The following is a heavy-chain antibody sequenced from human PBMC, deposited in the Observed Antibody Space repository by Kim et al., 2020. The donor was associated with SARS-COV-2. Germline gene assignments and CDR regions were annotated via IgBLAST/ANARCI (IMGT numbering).Heavy chain of an antibody. CDR2: INPNSGGT. CDR3: ARENRVGGITGGYGY. CDR1: GYTFTGYY. V-gene: IGHV1-2*06. J-gene: IGHJ4*02. Sequence: ASVKVSCKASGYTFTGYYMHWVRQAPGQGLEWMGRINPNSGGTNYAQKFQGRVTMTRDTSISTAYMELSRLRSDDTAVYYCARENRVGGITGGYGYWGQGTLVTVSS. D-gene: IGHD3-16*01.